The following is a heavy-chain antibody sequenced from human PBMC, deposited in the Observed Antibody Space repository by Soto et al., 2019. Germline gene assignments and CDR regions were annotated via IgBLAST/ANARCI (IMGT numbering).Heavy chain of an antibody. CDR3: APKGGGDRILDY. Sequence: QITLKESGPTLVKPTQTLTLTCNFSGFSLSTRGVGVGWIRQPPGKALEWLTLIYWDDAKEYSPSLRSRITHTTNPPKNPRVLKKTAKAPVDTPPYFLAPKGGGDRILDYWGQGTLVTVSS. CDR2: IYWDDAK. CDR1: GFSLSTRGVG. D-gene: IGHD3-16*01. J-gene: IGHJ4*02. V-gene: IGHV2-5*02.